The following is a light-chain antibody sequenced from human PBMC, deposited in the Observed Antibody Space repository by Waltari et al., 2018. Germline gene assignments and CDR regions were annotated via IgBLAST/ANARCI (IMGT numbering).Light chain of an antibody. J-gene: IGKJ1*01. CDR1: QSVRRS. CDR2: DAS. Sequence: IVLTQSPGPLSLSPGERVTLSCSASQSVRRSLAWYQQKPGQAPRLLIYDASSRATGIPDRFSGSGSGTDFSLTISRLEPEDSAVYYCQKYVSLPATFGQGTKVEIK. V-gene: IGKV3-20*01. CDR3: QKYVSLPAT.